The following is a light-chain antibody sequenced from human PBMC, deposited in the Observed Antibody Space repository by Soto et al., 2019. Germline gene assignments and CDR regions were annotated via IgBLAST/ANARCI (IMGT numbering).Light chain of an antibody. V-gene: IGLV4-69*01. CDR1: SGHSSYT. J-gene: IGLJ2*01. CDR3: QTWGTGIPV. CDR2: LNSDGSH. Sequence: QAVVTQSPSASASLGASVKLTCTLSSGHSSYTIAWHQQQPEKGPRYLMKLNSDGSHNKGDGIPDRFSGSSSGAERYLTISSLQSDDEADYYCQTWGTGIPVFGGGTKLTVL.